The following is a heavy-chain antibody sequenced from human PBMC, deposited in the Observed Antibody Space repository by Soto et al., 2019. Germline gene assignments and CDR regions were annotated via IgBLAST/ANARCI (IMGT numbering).Heavy chain of an antibody. D-gene: IGHD2-15*01. CDR2: IWYDGSNK. V-gene: IGHV3-33*01. CDR3: ARDLGRENCSGVSCYLFGIAPFDI. Sequence: QVQLVESGGGVVQPGRSLRLSCAASGFTFSSYGMHWVRQAPGKGLEWVAFIWYDGSNKYYADSVKGRFTISRDNSKKTLYLQMNSLRAEDTAVYYGARDLGRENCSGVSCYLFGIAPFDIWGQGTMVPVSS. CDR1: GFTFSSYG. J-gene: IGHJ3*02.